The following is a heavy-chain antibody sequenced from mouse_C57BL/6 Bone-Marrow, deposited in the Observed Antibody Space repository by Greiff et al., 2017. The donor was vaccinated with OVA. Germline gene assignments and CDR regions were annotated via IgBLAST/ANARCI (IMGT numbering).Heavy chain of an antibody. CDR2: ISSGGSYT. CDR1: GFTFSSYG. Sequence: EVKLVESGGDLVKPGGSLKLSCAASGFTFSSYGMSWVRQTPDKRLEWVATISSGGSYTYYPASVQGRFPISRDNAKNTLYLQMSSLKSEDTAMYYCARLRAWFAYWGQGTLVTVSA. CDR3: ARLRAWFAY. J-gene: IGHJ3*01. V-gene: IGHV5-6*01.